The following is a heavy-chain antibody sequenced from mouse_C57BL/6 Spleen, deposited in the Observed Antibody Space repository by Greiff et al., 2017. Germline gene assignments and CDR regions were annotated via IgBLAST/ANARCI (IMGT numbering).Heavy chain of an antibody. J-gene: IGHJ4*01. CDR3: APYSNSDYAMDY. CDR2: IYPGDGDT. CDR1: GYAFSSYW. Sequence: VMLVESGAELVKPGASVKISCKASGYAFSSYWMNWVKQRPGKGLEWIGQIYPGDGDTNYNGKFKGKATLTADKSSSTAYMQLSSLTSEDSAVYFCAPYSNSDYAMDYWGQGTSVTVSS. V-gene: IGHV1-80*01. D-gene: IGHD2-5*01.